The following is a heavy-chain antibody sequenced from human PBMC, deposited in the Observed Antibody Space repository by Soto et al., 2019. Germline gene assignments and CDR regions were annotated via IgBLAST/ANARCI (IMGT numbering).Heavy chain of an antibody. CDR1: GGSISSSSYY. CDR3: ASPSGTMVRGVIISDAFDI. V-gene: IGHV4-39*01. Sequence: SETQSLTCTVSGGSISSSSYYWGWIRQPPGKGLEWIGSIYYSGSTYYNPSLKSRVTISVDTSKNQFSLKLSSVTAADTAVYYCASPSGTMVRGVIISDAFDIWGQGTMVT. CDR2: IYYSGST. D-gene: IGHD3-10*01. J-gene: IGHJ3*02.